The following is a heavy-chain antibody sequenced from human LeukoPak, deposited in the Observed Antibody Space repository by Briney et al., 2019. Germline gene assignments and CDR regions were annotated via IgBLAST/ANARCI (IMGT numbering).Heavy chain of an antibody. CDR1: RFTFRNYG. CDR3: AKDYHLNGATLPGH. D-gene: IGHD1-26*01. J-gene: IGHJ4*02. Sequence: GGSLRLSCAASRFTFRNYGMHWVRQAPGKGLEWLTLISYDGSNQFYADSVKGRFTISRDNSKATLYLQMDGLRPEDTGVYFCAKDYHLNGATLPGHWGQGTLVTVSS. CDR2: ISYDGSNQ. V-gene: IGHV3-30*18.